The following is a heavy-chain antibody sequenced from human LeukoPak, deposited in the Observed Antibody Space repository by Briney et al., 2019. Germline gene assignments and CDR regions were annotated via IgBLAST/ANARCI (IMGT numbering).Heavy chain of an antibody. CDR3: VSHQDQVLEPAGGLYD. D-gene: IGHD2-8*01. Sequence: ASVKVSCKASGGTFISYAISWVRQAPGQGLEWMGGIIPIFGTANYAQKFQGRVTITADESTGTAYMYLDSPKSEDTAVYYCVSHQDQVLEPAGGLYDWVRGTLVTVS. CDR1: GGTFISYA. J-gene: IGHJ4*02. CDR2: IIPIFGTA. V-gene: IGHV1-69*13.